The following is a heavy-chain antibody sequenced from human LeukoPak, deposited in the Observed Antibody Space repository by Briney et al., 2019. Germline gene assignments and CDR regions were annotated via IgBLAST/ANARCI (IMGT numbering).Heavy chain of an antibody. CDR2: IIPILGIA. Sequence: GASVKVSCKASGYTFTSYGISWVRQAPGQGLEWMGRIIPILGIANYAQKFQGRVTITADKSTSTAYMELSSLRSEDTAVYYCARPAADAEYFQHWGQGTLVTVSS. V-gene: IGHV1-69*04. CDR3: ARPAADAEYFQH. J-gene: IGHJ1*01. CDR1: GYTFTSYG. D-gene: IGHD2-15*01.